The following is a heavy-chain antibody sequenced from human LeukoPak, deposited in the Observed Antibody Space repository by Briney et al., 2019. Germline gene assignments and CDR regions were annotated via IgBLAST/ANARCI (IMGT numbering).Heavy chain of an antibody. CDR1: GFTFSSYS. J-gene: IGHJ4*02. D-gene: IGHD6-19*01. CDR3: ASQYDSSGWFNY. V-gene: IGHV3-21*01. CDR2: ISTSSIYI. Sequence: GGSLRLSCAASGFTFSSYSMNWVRQAPGKGLEWVSSISTSSIYIYYADSVKGRFTISRGNAKNSLYLQMNSLRAEDTAVHYCASQYDSSGWFNYWGQGALLTVSS.